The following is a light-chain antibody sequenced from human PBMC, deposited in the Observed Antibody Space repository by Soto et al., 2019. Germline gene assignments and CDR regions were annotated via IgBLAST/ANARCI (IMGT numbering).Light chain of an antibody. CDR2: AAS. J-gene: IGKJ2*01. CDR1: QRVSANY. CDR3: QQYGSSSYT. V-gene: IGKV3-20*01. Sequence: EIVLTQSPGTLALSPGDRATLSCRASQRVSANYVASYQQKPGQAPRLLIYAASSRATGIPDRFSGSGSGTDFILTISRLEPEDFAVYYCQQYGSSSYTFGQGTKLEIK.